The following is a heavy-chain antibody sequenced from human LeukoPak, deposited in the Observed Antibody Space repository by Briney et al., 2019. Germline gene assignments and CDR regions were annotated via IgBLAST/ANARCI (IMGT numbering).Heavy chain of an antibody. CDR3: ARVEWIAGMDF. J-gene: IGHJ6*02. V-gene: IGHV3-48*04. D-gene: IGHD5-12*01. CDR2: IGSSGSAGGNI. CDR1: GFSFSGFG. Sequence: GGALRLSCAASGFSFSGFGMNWVRQAPGKGLEGISYIGSSGSAGGNIYYAVSVKGRFTVSRDNAKNSLYLQMNSLRAEDTAVYYCARVEWIAGMDFWGQGTMVTVSS.